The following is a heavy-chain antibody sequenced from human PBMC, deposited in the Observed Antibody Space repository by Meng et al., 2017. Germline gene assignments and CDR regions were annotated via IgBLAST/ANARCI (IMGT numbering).Heavy chain of an antibody. CDR1: GFTFSSYW. Sequence: GESLKISCAASGFTFSSYWMHWVRQAPGKGLVWVSRINSDGSSTSYADSVKGRFTISRDNAKNTLYLQMNSLRAEDTAVYYCAGIFGELFDRFDPWGQGTLVTVSS. CDR2: INSDGSST. J-gene: IGHJ5*02. CDR3: AGIFGELFDRFDP. V-gene: IGHV3-74*01. D-gene: IGHD3-10*02.